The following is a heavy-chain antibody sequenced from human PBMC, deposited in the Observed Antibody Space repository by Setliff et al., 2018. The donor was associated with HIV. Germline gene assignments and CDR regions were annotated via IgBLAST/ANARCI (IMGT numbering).Heavy chain of an antibody. V-gene: IGHV1-69*04. CDR3: ARNPQPTGTPDYYYYYYMDV. J-gene: IGHJ6*03. CDR2: IIPIVGTA. Sequence: SVKVSCKASGGTFSSYATSWVRQATGQGLEWMGRIIPIVGTANYEQKFQGRVTITADKSTSTAYMELSSLRSEDTAVYYCARNPQPTGTPDYYYYYYMDVWGKGTTVTVSS. CDR1: GGTFSSYA. D-gene: IGHD1-1*01.